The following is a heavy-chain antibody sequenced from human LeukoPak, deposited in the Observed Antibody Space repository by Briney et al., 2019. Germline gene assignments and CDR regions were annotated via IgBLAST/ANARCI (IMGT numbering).Heavy chain of an antibody. CDR3: TKDLMTGFSSGWYFGY. CDR1: GATLHSFA. D-gene: IGHD6-19*01. J-gene: IGHJ4*02. V-gene: IGHV3-23*01. CDR2: TSGTEDST. Sequence: PGGSLRLSCAASGATLHSFAMSWVRQAPGKGLEWLAVTSGTEDSTHYADSVRGRFIISTDSSKKSLYLQMNSLRAEDTAVYYCTKDLMTGFSSGWYFGYWGLGTLVTASS.